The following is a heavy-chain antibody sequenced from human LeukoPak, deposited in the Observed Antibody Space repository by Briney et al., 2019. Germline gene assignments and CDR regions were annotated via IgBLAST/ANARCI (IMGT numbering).Heavy chain of an antibody. CDR2: INHSGST. D-gene: IGHD1-26*01. Sequence: SETLSLTCAVYGGSFSGYYWSWIRQPPGKGLEWIGEINHSGSTNYNPSLKSRVTISVDTSKNQFSLKLGSVTAADTAVYYCARDQGARDVWGKGTTVTVSS. V-gene: IGHV4-34*01. CDR3: ARDQGARDV. CDR1: GGSFSGYY. J-gene: IGHJ6*04.